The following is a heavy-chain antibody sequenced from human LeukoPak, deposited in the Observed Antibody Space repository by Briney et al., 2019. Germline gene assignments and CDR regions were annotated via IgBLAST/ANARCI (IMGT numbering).Heavy chain of an antibody. D-gene: IGHD3-22*01. CDR1: GYTFTGYY. J-gene: IGHJ4*02. Sequence: GASVKVSCKAFGYTFTGYYMHWVRQAPGQGLEWMGWINPNSGGTNYAQKFQGRVTMTRDTSISTAYMELSRLRSDDTAVYYCARDFPYYYDSSGYSASVWGQGTLVTVSS. V-gene: IGHV1-2*02. CDR3: ARDFPYYYDSSGYSASV. CDR2: INPNSGGT.